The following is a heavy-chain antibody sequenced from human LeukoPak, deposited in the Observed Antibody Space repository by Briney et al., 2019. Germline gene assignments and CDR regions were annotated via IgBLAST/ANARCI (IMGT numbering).Heavy chain of an antibody. CDR1: RGSVNSRSYY. Sequence: SETLSLTCTVSRGSVNSRSYYWNWIRQPPGKGLEWIGYIYYNGNTNYNPSLKSRVTISVDTSKNQFSLKLTSVTAADTALYYSARDRGHYYGSGTYYLDSFDIWGQGAMVTVSS. CDR2: IYYNGNT. D-gene: IGHD3-10*01. V-gene: IGHV4-61*01. CDR3: ARDRGHYYGSGTYYLDSFDI. J-gene: IGHJ3*02.